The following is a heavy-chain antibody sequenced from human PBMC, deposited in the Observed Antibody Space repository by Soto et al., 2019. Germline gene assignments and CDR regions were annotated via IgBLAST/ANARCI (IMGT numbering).Heavy chain of an antibody. Sequence: SETLSLTCAVSGGSISSGGYSWGWIRQPPGKGLEWIGYIYHSGSTYYNPSLKSRVTISVGRSKNQFSLKLSSVTAADTAVYYCARVPDVWGQGTTVTVSS. CDR2: IYHSGST. V-gene: IGHV4-30-2*01. J-gene: IGHJ6*02. CDR3: ARVPDV. CDR1: GGSISSGGYS.